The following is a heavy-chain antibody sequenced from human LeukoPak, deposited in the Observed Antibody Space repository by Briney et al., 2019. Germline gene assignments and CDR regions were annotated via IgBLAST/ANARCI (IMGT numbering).Heavy chain of an antibody. D-gene: IGHD2-15*01. CDR3: ARPDCSGGSCYWVWLDY. CDR2: ISYDGSNK. V-gene: IGHV3-30*03. CDR1: GFTFSSYG. Sequence: PGGSLRLSCAASGFTFSSYGMHWVRQAPGKGLEWVAVISYDGSNKYYADSVKGQFTISRDNSKNTLYLQMNSLRAEDTAVYYCARPDCSGGSCYWVWLDYWGQGTLVTVSS. J-gene: IGHJ4*02.